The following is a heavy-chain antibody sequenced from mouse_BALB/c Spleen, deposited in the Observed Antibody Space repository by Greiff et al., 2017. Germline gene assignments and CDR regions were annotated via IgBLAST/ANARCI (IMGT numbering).Heavy chain of an antibody. J-gene: IGHJ2*01. CDR1: GFTFSSYA. Sequence: EVQGVESGGGLVKPGGSLKLSCAASGFTFSSYAMSWVRQTPEKRLEWVATISSGGSYTYYPDSVKGRFTISRDNAKNTLYLQMSSLRSEDTAMYYCARQGDSFDYWGQGTTLTVSS. CDR3: ARQGDSFDY. V-gene: IGHV5-9-3*01. CDR2: ISSGGSYT.